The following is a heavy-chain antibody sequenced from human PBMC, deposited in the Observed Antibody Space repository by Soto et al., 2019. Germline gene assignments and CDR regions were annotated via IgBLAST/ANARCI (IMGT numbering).Heavy chain of an antibody. Sequence: GGSLRLSCAASGFTFSSYSMNWVRQAPGKGLEWVSSISSSSSYIYYADSVKGRFTISRDNAKNSLYLQMNSLRAEDTAVYYCARDFLDIVVVPAAGRGYYYYMDVWGKGTTVTVSS. D-gene: IGHD2-2*03. J-gene: IGHJ6*03. CDR1: GFTFSSYS. CDR2: ISSSSSYI. CDR3: ARDFLDIVVVPAAGRGYYYYMDV. V-gene: IGHV3-21*01.